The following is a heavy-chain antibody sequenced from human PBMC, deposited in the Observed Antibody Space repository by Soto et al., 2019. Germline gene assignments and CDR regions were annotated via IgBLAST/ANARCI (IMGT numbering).Heavy chain of an antibody. Sequence: GGSLRLSCEGSGFTFGSSPMSWVRQTPGRGLEWVSTIGASGSYANHTDSVKGRFTISRDNSKNTLYLQMNTLRAEDTAFYYCAKDRDVLDDPGIFDYWGKGTLVTVSS. CDR1: GFTFGSSP. V-gene: IGHV3-23*01. J-gene: IGHJ4*02. CDR3: AKDRDVLDDPGIFDY. CDR2: IGASGSYA.